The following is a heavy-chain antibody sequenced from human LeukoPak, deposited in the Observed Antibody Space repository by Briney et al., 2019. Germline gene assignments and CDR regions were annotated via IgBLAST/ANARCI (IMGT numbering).Heavy chain of an antibody. J-gene: IGHJ4*02. V-gene: IGHV3-23*01. CDR2: ISGSGGST. CDR3: AKGRDGYNADFDY. CDR1: GFTFSSYA. D-gene: IGHD5-24*01. Sequence: GGSLRLSCAASGFTFSSYAMSWVRQAPGKGLEWVSGISGSGGSTYYADSVKGRFTISRDNSKNTLYLQVNSLRAEDTAVYYCAKGRDGYNADFDYWGQGTLVTVSS.